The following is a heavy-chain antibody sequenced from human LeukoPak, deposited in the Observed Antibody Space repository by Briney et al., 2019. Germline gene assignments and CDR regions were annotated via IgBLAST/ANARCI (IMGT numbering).Heavy chain of an antibody. CDR1: GFTVSSNY. CDR2: ISISGGTT. D-gene: IGHD3-10*01. V-gene: IGHV3-23*01. J-gene: IGHJ4*02. Sequence: PGGSLRLSCAASGFTVSSNYMSWVRQALGKGLEWVSTISISGGTTYYADSVKGRSSISRDNSKSTVYLQMNSLTIEDTAVYYCAKGGGELGSGSLDYWGQGTLVTVSS. CDR3: AKGGGELGSGSLDY.